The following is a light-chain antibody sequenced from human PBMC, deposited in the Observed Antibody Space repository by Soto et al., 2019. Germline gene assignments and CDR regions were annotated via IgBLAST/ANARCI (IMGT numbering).Light chain of an antibody. J-gene: IGKJ5*01. CDR2: DTS. CDR3: QQYGTSEII. Sequence: DTVLTQSPGTLSLSPGERATLSCRASQSLSNSFIAWYQQKPGQAPRLLIYDTSSRATGIPDRFSGSGSGTDFTLTISRLEPEDFSVFYCQQYGTSEIIFGQGTRLEIK. CDR1: QSLSNSF. V-gene: IGKV3-20*01.